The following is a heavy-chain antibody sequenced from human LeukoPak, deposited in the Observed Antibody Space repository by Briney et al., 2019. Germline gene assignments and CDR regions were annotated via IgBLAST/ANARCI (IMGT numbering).Heavy chain of an antibody. Sequence: ASVKVSCKASGYPFSNYHVHWVRQAPGQGLEWMGIMNPGVGSTIYAQKFQGRVTMTRDTSSSTVFMELSSLTSDDIAVYFCAKDGGSTGWPYDAFDMWGQGTLVTVSS. D-gene: IGHD6-19*01. CDR2: MNPGVGST. V-gene: IGHV1-46*01. CDR3: AKDGGSTGWPYDAFDM. CDR1: GYPFSNYH. J-gene: IGHJ3*02.